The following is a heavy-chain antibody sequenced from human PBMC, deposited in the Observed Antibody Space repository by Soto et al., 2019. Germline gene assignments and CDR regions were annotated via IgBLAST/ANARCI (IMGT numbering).Heavy chain of an antibody. D-gene: IGHD6-19*01. CDR1: GFTFSSYA. V-gene: IGHV3-30-3*01. CDR2: ISYEGSNK. J-gene: IGHJ6*02. Sequence: AGSLRLSSAASGFTFSSYAMHWVRQAPGKGLEWVAVISYEGSNKYYADSVKGRFTISRDNSKNTLYLQMNSLRAEDTAVYYCARDGDTGYSSGWSYYYGMDVWGQGTTVTVSS. CDR3: ARDGDTGYSSGWSYYYGMDV.